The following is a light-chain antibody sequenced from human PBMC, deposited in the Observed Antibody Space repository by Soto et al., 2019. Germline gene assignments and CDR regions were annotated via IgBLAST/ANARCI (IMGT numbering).Light chain of an antibody. J-gene: IGKJ1*01. CDR2: AAS. CDR1: QGVSRY. Sequence: IQLSQSPSSLSASVGDSVTITCRASQGVSRYLSLYQQKPGRAPILLISAASTLQSGVPARFSGSGSGTDFTLSITSLQPEDFATYYCQHYNSYSEAFGQGTKVDIK. CDR3: QHYNSYSEA. V-gene: IGKV1-9*01.